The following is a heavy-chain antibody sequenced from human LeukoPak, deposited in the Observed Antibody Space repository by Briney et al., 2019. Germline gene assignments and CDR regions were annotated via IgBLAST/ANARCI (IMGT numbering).Heavy chain of an antibody. D-gene: IGHD6-6*01. Sequence: PGGSLRLSCAASGFTVSSNYMGWVRQAPGKGLEWVSVIYSGGSTYYADSVKGRFTISRDNSKNTLYLQMNSLRAEDTAVYYCAKSIAARQAPYYYYMDVWGKGTTVTVSS. J-gene: IGHJ6*03. CDR3: AKSIAARQAPYYYYMDV. CDR1: GFTVSSNY. V-gene: IGHV3-66*01. CDR2: IYSGGST.